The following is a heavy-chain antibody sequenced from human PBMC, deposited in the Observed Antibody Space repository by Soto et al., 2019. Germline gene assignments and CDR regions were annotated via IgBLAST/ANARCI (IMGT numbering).Heavy chain of an antibody. D-gene: IGHD2-15*01. CDR1: GDSISSYS. CDR2: IYYSGRT. Sequence: QVQLQESGPRLVKPSETLSLTCTVSGDSISSYSWPWIRQPPGKGLEYIGYIYYSGRTYYNPSLKSRVTISVDTSKNQFSLKLSSVTAADTAVYYCARGHLGITTTGTWYDFDYWGQGTLVTVSS. V-gene: IGHV4-59*01. CDR3: ARGHLGITTTGTWYDFDY. J-gene: IGHJ4*02.